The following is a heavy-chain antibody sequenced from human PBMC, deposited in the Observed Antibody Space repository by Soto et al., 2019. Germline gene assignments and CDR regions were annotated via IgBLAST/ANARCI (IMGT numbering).Heavy chain of an antibody. V-gene: IGHV1-3*01. J-gene: IGHJ6*03. Sequence: ASVKVSCKASGYTFTSYAMHWVRQAPGQRLEWMGWINAGNGNTKYSQKFQGRVTITRDTSASTAYMELSSLRSEDTAVYYCARDYGLGLAGPPKYYYMGVWGKGTTVTVSS. CDR3: ARDYGLGLAGPPKYYYMGV. CDR2: INAGNGNT. D-gene: IGHD6-19*01. CDR1: GYTFTSYA.